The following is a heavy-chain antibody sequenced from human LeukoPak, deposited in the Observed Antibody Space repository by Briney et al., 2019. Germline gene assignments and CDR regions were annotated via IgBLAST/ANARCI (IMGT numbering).Heavy chain of an antibody. CDR3: ARDITMIVVANDAFDI. V-gene: IGHV3-21*01. J-gene: IGHJ3*02. CDR2: ISSSSSYI. D-gene: IGHD3-22*01. CDR1: GFTFSSYS. Sequence: GGSLRLSCAASGFTFSSYSMNWVRQAPGKGLEWVSSISSSSSYIYYADSVKGRFTISRDNAKNSLYLQMNSLRAEDTAVYYCARDITMIVVANDAFDIWGQGTMVTVSS.